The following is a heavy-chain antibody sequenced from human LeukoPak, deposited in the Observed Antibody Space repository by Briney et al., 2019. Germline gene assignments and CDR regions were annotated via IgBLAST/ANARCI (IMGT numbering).Heavy chain of an antibody. J-gene: IGHJ4*02. CDR1: GFTFSSYS. Sequence: PGGSLRLSCAASGFTFSSYSMNWVRQAPGKGLEWVSSISSSSSYIYYADSVKGRFTISRDNAKNSLYLQMNSLRAEDTAVYYCASLVRGVLSVDYWGQGTLVTVSS. V-gene: IGHV3-21*04. D-gene: IGHD3-10*01. CDR3: ASLVRGVLSVDY. CDR2: ISSSSSYI.